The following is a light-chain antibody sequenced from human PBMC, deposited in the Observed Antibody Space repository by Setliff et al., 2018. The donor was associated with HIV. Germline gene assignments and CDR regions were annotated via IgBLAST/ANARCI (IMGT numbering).Light chain of an antibody. J-gene: IGLJ1*01. CDR3: ASWDDSLVGYV. CDR2: SSV. V-gene: IGLV1-44*01. CDR1: SSNIGTNT. Sequence: QSVLTQPPSASGTPGQRVTISCSGSSSNIGTNTVNWYQQLPGTAPKLLIYSSVKRPSGVPDRFSGSKSGTSASLAISGLQSEDEADYYCASWDDSLVGYVFGTGTKVTVL.